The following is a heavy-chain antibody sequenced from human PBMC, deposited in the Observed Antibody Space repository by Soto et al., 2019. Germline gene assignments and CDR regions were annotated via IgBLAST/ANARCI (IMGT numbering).Heavy chain of an antibody. V-gene: IGHV4-31*03. J-gene: IGHJ4*02. Sequence: QVQLQESGPGLVKASQTLSLICSVSGESISSGGYYWSWIRHHPGKGLEWIGYIYDSESAYYNPSLKSRVTMSMDTSKNNFAMKLSSVTAADTAVYYCARASSSSSAADYWGQGTLITVSS. CDR3: ARASSSSSAADY. CDR2: IYDSESA. CDR1: GESISSGGYY. D-gene: IGHD6-6*01.